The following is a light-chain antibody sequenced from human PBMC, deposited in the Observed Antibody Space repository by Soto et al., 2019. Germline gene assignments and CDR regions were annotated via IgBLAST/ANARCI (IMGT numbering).Light chain of an antibody. Sequence: VVMTQSPLSLPVTLGQPASISCRSSRSLVYSDGNTYLNWFQQRPGQSPRRLIYKVSNRDSGVPDRFSGSGSGTDFTLQISRVEAEDVGVYYCMQGTYWPGTFGQGTKVDIK. V-gene: IGKV2-30*01. CDR3: MQGTYWPGT. CDR1: RSLVYSDGNTY. CDR2: KVS. J-gene: IGKJ1*01.